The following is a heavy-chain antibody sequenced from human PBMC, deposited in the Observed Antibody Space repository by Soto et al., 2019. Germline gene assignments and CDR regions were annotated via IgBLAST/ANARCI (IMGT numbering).Heavy chain of an antibody. CDR2: INPDSGAT. Sequence: HEHLVQSGAEVKRPGASLKVSCKASGYSFTGYYIHWVRQAPGQGLEWMGWINPDSGATNYAQNFQGGGTLTSDTSISTASMDLTSLTSDDTAVYYCARGDYGTGGYPFPYFDYWGQGTLVIVSS. CDR3: ARGDYGTGGYPFPYFDY. D-gene: IGHD2-8*02. CDR1: GYSFTGYY. J-gene: IGHJ4*02. V-gene: IGHV1-2*02.